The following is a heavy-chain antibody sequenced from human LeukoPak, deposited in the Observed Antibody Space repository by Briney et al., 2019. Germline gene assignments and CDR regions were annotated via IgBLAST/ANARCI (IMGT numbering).Heavy chain of an antibody. CDR3: ARVTTSGSYKFDH. CDR2: IYTSGST. V-gene: IGHV3-53*01. Sequence: PGGSLRLSCAASGFTVSSNYISWVRQAPGKGLEWVSLIYTSGSTYYADSVKGRFTISRDNSKNTLYLQMNSLRAEDTAVYYCARVTTSGSYKFDHWGQGTLVTVSS. D-gene: IGHD3-10*01. CDR1: GFTVSSNY. J-gene: IGHJ4*02.